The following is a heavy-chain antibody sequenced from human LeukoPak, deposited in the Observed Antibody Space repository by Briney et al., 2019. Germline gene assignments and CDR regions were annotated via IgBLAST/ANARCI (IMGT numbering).Heavy chain of an antibody. D-gene: IGHD2-2*02. J-gene: IGHJ4*02. CDR1: GGSISSSSYY. V-gene: IGHV4-39*07. Sequence: PSETLSLTCTVSGGSISSSSYYWGWIRQPPGKGLEWIGSIYYSGSTYYNPSLKSRVTISVDTSKNQFSLKLSSVTAADTAVYYCARPFIDCSSTRCYTYYFDYWGQGTLVTVSS. CDR2: IYYSGST. CDR3: ARPFIDCSSTRCYTYYFDY.